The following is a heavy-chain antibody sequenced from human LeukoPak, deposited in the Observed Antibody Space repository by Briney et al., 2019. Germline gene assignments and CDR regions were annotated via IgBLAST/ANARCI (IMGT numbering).Heavy chain of an antibody. V-gene: IGHV4-59*01. CDR3: ARDTFYSETGSFEDWFDP. CDR2: VHYSRNT. Sequence: SETLSLTCTVSGGSTSTYYWSWIRQPPGKGLEWIGHVHYSRNTNSNPSLKSRITMSVDTSKNQFSLKLSSVTAADTAVYFCARDTFYSETGSFEDWFDPWGQGTLVTVSS. CDR1: GGSTSTYY. D-gene: IGHD3-10*01. J-gene: IGHJ5*02.